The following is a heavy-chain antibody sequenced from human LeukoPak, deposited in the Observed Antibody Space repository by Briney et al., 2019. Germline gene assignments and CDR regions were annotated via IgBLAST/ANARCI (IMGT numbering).Heavy chain of an antibody. CDR2: ISSNGGST. D-gene: IGHD3-16*01. CDR3: AKFEFGF. V-gene: IGHV3-64*01. Sequence: GGSLRLSCAASGFTFSSYAMHWVRQAPGKGLEYVSAISSNGGSTYYANSVKGRFTISRDNSKNTLYLQMNSLRDEDTAVYYCAKFEFGFWGQGTLVTVSS. J-gene: IGHJ4*02. CDR1: GFTFSSYA.